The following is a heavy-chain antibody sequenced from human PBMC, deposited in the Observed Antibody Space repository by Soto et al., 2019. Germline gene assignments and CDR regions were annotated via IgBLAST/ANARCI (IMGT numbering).Heavy chain of an antibody. Sequence: SGPTLVNPTQTLTLTCTFSGFSLSTSGVGVGWIRQPPGKALEWLALIYWDDDKRYSPSLKSRLTVTKDTSKNQVVLTMTNMAPVDTPTYYCTYIAHCSGSGCYTLSWFDPWGQETLVTVSS. CDR1: GFSLSTSGVG. D-gene: IGHD2-15*01. CDR2: IYWDDDK. CDR3: TYIAHCSGSGCYTLSWFDP. J-gene: IGHJ5*02. V-gene: IGHV2-5*02.